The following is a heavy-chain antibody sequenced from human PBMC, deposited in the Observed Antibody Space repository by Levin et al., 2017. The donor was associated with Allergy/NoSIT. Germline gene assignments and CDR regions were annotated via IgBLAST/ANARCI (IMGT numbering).Heavy chain of an antibody. V-gene: IGHV4-59*01. CDR2: IYYSGGT. Sequence: GSLRLSCTVSGGSISTYYWSWIRQPPGKGLEWIGYIYYSGGTNINPSLKSRVTMSVDTSKNQFSLKLRSVTAADTAVYYCARDGSSGWRWFDPWGQGTLVTVSS. CDR1: GGSISTYY. J-gene: IGHJ5*02. D-gene: IGHD6-19*01. CDR3: ARDGSSGWRWFDP.